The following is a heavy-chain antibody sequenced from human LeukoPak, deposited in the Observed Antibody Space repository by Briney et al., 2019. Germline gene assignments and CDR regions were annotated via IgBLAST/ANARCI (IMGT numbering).Heavy chain of an antibody. Sequence: ASVKVSCKVSGYTLTELSMHWVRQAPGKGLEWMGGFDPEDGETIYAQKFQGRVTMTEDTSTDTAYMELSSLRSEDTAVYYCATLVPAAKAFDYWGQGTLVTASS. V-gene: IGHV1-24*01. J-gene: IGHJ4*02. CDR2: FDPEDGET. CDR3: ATLVPAAKAFDY. D-gene: IGHD2-2*01. CDR1: GYTLTELS.